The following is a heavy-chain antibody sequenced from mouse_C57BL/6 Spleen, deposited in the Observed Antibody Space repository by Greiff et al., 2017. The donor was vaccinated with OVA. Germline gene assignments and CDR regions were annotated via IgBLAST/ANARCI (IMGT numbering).Heavy chain of an antibody. J-gene: IGHJ1*03. CDR3: ARGDYYGSSPLGYFDV. CDR1: GFTFSDYG. D-gene: IGHD1-1*01. CDR2: ISSGSSTI. Sequence: EVKLEESGGGLVKPGGSLKLSCAASGFTFSDYGMHWVRQAPEKGLEWVAYISSGSSTIYYADTVKGRFTISRDNAKNTLFLQMTSLRSEDTAMYYCARGDYYGSSPLGYFDVWGTGTTVTVSS. V-gene: IGHV5-17*01.